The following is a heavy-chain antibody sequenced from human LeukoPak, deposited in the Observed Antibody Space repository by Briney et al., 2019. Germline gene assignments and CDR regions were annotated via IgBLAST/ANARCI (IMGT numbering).Heavy chain of an antibody. J-gene: IGHJ4*02. CDR1: GFTFSSYN. CDR2: ITRSSSFI. Sequence: KAGGSLRLSCAASGFTFSSYNMNWVRQAPGKGLEWVSSITRSSSFIDYADSVKGRFTISSDNAKNSLYLQMNSLRAEDTAVYYCAVQSSGAVYWGQGTLVTVSS. CDR3: AVQSSGAVY. D-gene: IGHD6-19*01. V-gene: IGHV3-21*01.